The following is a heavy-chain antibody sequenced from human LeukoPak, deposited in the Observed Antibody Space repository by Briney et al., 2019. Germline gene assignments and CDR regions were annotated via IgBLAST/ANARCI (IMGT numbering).Heavy chain of an antibody. V-gene: IGHV3-66*02. CDR3: ARRGGSYLAP. D-gene: IGHD1-26*01. CDR2: IYSGGST. Sequence: GGSLRLSCVACGFTVSSNYMSWVRQAPGEGLEWVSVIYSGGSTYYADSVKGRFNISRDNSKNTRYPQMNSLRAEDTAVYYCARRGGSYLAPWGEGTLVTVSS. CDR1: GFTVSSNY. J-gene: IGHJ5*02.